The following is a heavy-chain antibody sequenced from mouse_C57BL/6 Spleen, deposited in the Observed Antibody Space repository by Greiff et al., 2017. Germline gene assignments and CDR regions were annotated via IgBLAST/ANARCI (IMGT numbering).Heavy chain of an antibody. CDR3: ARDYGSSFHWCFDV. CDR2: IYPGSGST. CDR1: GYTFTSYW. J-gene: IGHJ1*03. D-gene: IGHD1-1*01. Sequence: QVQLQQPGAELVKPGASVKMSCKASGYTFTSYWITWVKQRPGQGLEWIGDIYPGSGSTNYNEKFKSKDTLTVDTSSSTAYMQLSSLTSEDAAVYYVARDYGSSFHWCFDVWGTGTSVTVSS. V-gene: IGHV1-55*01.